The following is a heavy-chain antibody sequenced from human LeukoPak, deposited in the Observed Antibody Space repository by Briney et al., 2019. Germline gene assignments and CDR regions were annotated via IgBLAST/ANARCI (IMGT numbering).Heavy chain of an antibody. V-gene: IGHV1-18*01. CDR1: GYIFTNYG. J-gene: IGHJ4*02. CDR3: ASAGYSRFVDDLVY. Sequence: ASVKVSCKASGYIFTNYGINWVRQAPGQGLEWMGWISAYNGNTKYTQKLQDRVTITTDSSTITAYMELKPLRSDDTAVYFFASAGYSRFVDDLVYWGEATMVIGSS. CDR2: ISAYNGNT. D-gene: IGHD1-26*01.